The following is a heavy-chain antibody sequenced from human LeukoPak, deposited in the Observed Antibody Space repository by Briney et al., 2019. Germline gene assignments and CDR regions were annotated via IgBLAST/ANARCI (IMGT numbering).Heavy chain of an antibody. J-gene: IGHJ4*02. CDR1: GFTLSTYA. V-gene: IGHV3-49*04. CDR3: TRLRLGELSLYGYYFDY. D-gene: IGHD3-16*02. CDR2: IRSKAYGGTT. Sequence: PGGSLRLSCAASGFTLSTYAMNWVRQAPGKGLEWVGFIRSKAYGGTTEYAASVKGRFTISRDDSKSIAYLQMNSLKTEDTAVYYCTRLRLGELSLYGYYFDYWGQGTLVTVSS.